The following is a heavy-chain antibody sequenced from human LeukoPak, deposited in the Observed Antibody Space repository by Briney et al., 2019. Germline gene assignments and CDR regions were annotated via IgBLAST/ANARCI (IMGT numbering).Heavy chain of an antibody. V-gene: IGHV4-39*01. Sequence: KPSETLSLTCTVSGGSSSSSSYYWSWIRQPPGKGLEWIGSIYYSGSTYYNPSLKSRVTISVDTSKNQFSLKLSSVTAADTAVYYYATRGYSYGLPVPGPLYYFDYWGQGTLVTVSS. J-gene: IGHJ4*02. CDR2: IYYSGST. CDR3: ATRGYSYGLPVPGPLYYFDY. CDR1: GGSSSSSSYY. D-gene: IGHD5-18*01.